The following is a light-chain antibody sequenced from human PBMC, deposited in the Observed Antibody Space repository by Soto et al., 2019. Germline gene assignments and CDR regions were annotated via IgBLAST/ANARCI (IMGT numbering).Light chain of an antibody. Sequence: EILWTQSPGTLSVSPGERATLSCRASQSVSSSYLAWYQQKPGQAPRLLSYGASSRATGIPDRFSGSGSGTEFTLTISRLEPEDFEVYYCQQYGSSSFTFGQGTRLEIK. V-gene: IGKV3-20*01. CDR3: QQYGSSSFT. CDR2: GAS. J-gene: IGKJ5*01. CDR1: QSVSSSY.